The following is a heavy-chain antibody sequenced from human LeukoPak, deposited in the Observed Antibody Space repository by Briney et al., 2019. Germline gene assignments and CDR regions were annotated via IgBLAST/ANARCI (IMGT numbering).Heavy chain of an antibody. CDR2: LIPMFRTP. Sequence: ASVKVSCKAAGGAFSSYAFSWVRQAPGQGLEWMGGLIPMFRTPNYAQEFLGRVTITTDESTSTAYMELTSLGADDTAVYYCARDSTGTTWQLDYWGQGTLVTVSS. CDR1: GGAFSSYA. CDR3: ARDSTGTTWQLDY. D-gene: IGHD1-1*01. J-gene: IGHJ4*02. V-gene: IGHV1-69*05.